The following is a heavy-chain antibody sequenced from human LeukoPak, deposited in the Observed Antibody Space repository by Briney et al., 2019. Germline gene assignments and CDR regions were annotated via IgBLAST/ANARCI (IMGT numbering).Heavy chain of an antibody. Sequence: ASVKVSCKASGYTFTGYYMHWVRQAPGQGLEWMGRINPNSGGTNYAQKFQGRVTVTRDTSISTAYMELSRLRSDDTAVYYCARVGARQQLVKGLYYWGQGTLVTVSS. D-gene: IGHD6-13*01. CDR3: ARVGARQQLVKGLYY. V-gene: IGHV1-2*06. CDR2: INPNSGGT. J-gene: IGHJ4*02. CDR1: GYTFTGYY.